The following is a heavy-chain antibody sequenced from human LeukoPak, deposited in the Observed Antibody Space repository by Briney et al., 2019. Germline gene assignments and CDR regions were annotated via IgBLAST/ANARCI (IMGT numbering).Heavy chain of an antibody. J-gene: IGHJ1*01. CDR1: GFTFSSYA. CDR2: ISGSGGST. CDR3: AKDRVIAAAMGAFQH. Sequence: PGGSLRLSCAASGFTFSSYAMSWVRHAPGKGLEWVSVISGSGGSTYYADSVKGRFTISRDNSKNTLYLQMNSLRAEDTAVYYCAKDRVIAAAMGAFQHWGQGTLVTVSS. V-gene: IGHV3-23*01. D-gene: IGHD6-13*01.